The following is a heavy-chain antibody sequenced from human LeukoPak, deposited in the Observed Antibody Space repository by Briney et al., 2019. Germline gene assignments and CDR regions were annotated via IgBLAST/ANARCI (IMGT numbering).Heavy chain of an antibody. J-gene: IGHJ4*02. V-gene: IGHV4-39*07. CDR1: GGSISSSSYY. D-gene: IGHD5-12*01. CDR3: ARDYGSGYDSLFHFDY. CDR2: IYYSGST. Sequence: SETLSLTCTVSGGSISSSSYYWGWIRQPPGKGLEWIGSIYYSGSTYYNPSLKSRVTISVDTSKNQFFLRLSSVTAADTAVYYCARDYGSGYDSLFHFDYWGQGTLVTVSS.